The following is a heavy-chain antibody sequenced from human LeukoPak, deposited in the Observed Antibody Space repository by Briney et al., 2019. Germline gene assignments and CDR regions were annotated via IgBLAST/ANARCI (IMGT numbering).Heavy chain of an antibody. CDR2: IYTSGST. J-gene: IGHJ4*02. CDR3: AREPLFDY. CDR1: GGSIGSGSYY. Sequence: SETLSLTCTVSGGSIGSGSYYWSWIRQPAGKGLEWIGRIYTSGSTHYNPSLKSRVTISVDTSKNQFSLKLSSVTAADTAMYYCAREPLFDYWGQGTLVTVTS. V-gene: IGHV4-61*02.